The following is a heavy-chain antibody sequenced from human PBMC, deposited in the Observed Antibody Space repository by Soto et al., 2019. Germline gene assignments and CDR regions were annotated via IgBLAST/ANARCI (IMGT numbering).Heavy chain of an antibody. J-gene: IGHJ1*01. CDR2: IYYSGST. V-gene: IGHV4-39*01. D-gene: IGHD6-19*01. Sequence: QLQLQESGPGLVKPSETLSLTCTVSGGSISSSSYYWGWIRQPPGKGLEWIGSIYYSGSTYYNPSLKSRVTISVDTPKNQFSLKLSSVTAADTAVYYCATPSPSGWLNRGYFQHWGQGTLVTVSS. CDR1: GGSISSSSYY. CDR3: ATPSPSGWLNRGYFQH.